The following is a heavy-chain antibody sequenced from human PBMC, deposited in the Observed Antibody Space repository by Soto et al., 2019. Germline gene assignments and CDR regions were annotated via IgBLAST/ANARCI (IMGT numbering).Heavy chain of an antibody. D-gene: IGHD2-15*01. CDR3: ASEYCSGGSCYYYGMDV. J-gene: IGHJ6*02. CDR1: GFTFSTYS. CDR2: ISSSSSTI. V-gene: IGHV3-48*02. Sequence: GGSLRLSCAASGFTFSTYSMNWVRQAPGKGLEWVSYISSSSSTIYYADSVKGRFTISRDNAKNSLYLQMNSLRDEDTAVYYCASEYCSGGSCYYYGMDVWGQGTTVTSP.